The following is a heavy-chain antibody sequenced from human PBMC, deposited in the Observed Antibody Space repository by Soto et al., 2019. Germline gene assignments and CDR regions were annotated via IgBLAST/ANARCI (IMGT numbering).Heavy chain of an antibody. D-gene: IGHD1-7*01. J-gene: IGHJ5*02. CDR1: GDSVSNHSAA. CDR3: ARDSYNWNWGDNWFDP. CDR2: NYYGSKWYN. V-gene: IGHV6-1*01. Sequence: SQTLSLTCALSGDSVSNHSAAWDWIRQSPSRGLDCLGRNYYGSKWYNDYAVSVKSRITIIPDTSKNQFSLQLNSVTPEDTAVYYCARDSYNWNWGDNWFDPSGQGTLVTVSS.